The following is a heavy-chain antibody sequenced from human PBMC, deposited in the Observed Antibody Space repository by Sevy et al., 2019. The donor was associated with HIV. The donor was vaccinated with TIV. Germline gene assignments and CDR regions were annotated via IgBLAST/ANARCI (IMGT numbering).Heavy chain of an antibody. CDR1: GFTFSSYS. V-gene: IGHV3-48*01. Sequence: GGSLRLSCVASGFTFSSYSMNWVRQAPGKGLEWVSYISSSSSTIYYADSVKGRFTISRDNAKNSLYLQMNSLRAEDTAVYYCASPLPFYYGSGSEEFDYWGRGTLVTVSS. CDR2: ISSSSSTI. D-gene: IGHD3-10*01. J-gene: IGHJ4*02. CDR3: ASPLPFYYGSGSEEFDY.